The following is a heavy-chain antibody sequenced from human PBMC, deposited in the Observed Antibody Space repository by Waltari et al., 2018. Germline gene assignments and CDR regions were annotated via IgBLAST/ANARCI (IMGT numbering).Heavy chain of an antibody. J-gene: IGHJ4*02. Sequence: QLQLQESGPGLVKPSETLSLTCTVSGGSISSSSYYWGWIRQPPGKGLEWIGSIYYSGSTYYNPSLKSRVTISVDTSKNQFSLKLSSVTAADTAVYYCARDALYSSSSIWGQGTLVTVSS. V-gene: IGHV4-39*07. CDR2: IYYSGST. D-gene: IGHD6-6*01. CDR1: GGSISSSSYY. CDR3: ARDALYSSSSI.